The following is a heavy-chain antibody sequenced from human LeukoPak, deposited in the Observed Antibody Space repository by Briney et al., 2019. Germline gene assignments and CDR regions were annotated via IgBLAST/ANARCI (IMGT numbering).Heavy chain of an antibody. Sequence: GGSLRLSCVASGFIFNNNGMHWVSQAPGKGLEWVAFIRFDESDKFYADSVKGRFTISRDISKNTLFLEMNGLRVDDTALYYCVKDNPVCQFWGQGPLVRLSS. J-gene: IGHJ1*01. D-gene: IGHD3-16*01. V-gene: IGHV3-30*02. CDR1: GFIFNNNG. CDR2: IRFDESDK. CDR3: VKDNPVCQF.